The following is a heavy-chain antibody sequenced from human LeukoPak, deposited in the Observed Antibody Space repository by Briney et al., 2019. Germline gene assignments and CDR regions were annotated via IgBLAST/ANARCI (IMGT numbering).Heavy chain of an antibody. Sequence: GGSLRLSCAASGFTFSSYEMNWVRQAPGKGLEWVSYISSSGSTIYYADSVKGRFTISRDNARNSLYLQMNSLRAEDTAVYYCARYAYYYDSSGYSDAFDLWGQGTMVTVSS. CDR2: ISSSGSTI. CDR1: GFTFSSYE. CDR3: ARYAYYYDSSGYSDAFDL. V-gene: IGHV3-48*03. J-gene: IGHJ3*01. D-gene: IGHD3-22*01.